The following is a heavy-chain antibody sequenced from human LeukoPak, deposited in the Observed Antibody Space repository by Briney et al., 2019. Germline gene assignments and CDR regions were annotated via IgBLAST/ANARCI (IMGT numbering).Heavy chain of an antibody. CDR2: IWYDGSNK. J-gene: IGHJ4*02. D-gene: IGHD2/OR15-2a*01. Sequence: GGSLRLSCTASGFTFSSYGMHWVRQAPGKGLEWVALIWYDGSNKYYADSVKGRLTISRDNSKNTLYLQMNSLRAEDTAVYYCAREGPRGNSQFDYWGQGTLVTVSS. V-gene: IGHV3-33*01. CDR3: AREGPRGNSQFDY. CDR1: GFTFSSYG.